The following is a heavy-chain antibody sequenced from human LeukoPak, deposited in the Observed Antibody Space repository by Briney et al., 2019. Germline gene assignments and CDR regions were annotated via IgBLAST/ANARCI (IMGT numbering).Heavy chain of an antibody. J-gene: IGHJ4*02. D-gene: IGHD6-19*01. CDR3: ARDDIAVAGFDY. CDR2: IWYDGSNK. V-gene: IGHV3-33*01. CDR1: GFTFSSYG. Sequence: RRSLRLSCAASGFTFSSYGMHWVRQAPGKGLEWVAVIWYDGSNKYYADSVKGRFTISRDNSKNTLYLQMNSLRAEDTAVYYCARDDIAVAGFDYWGQGTLVTVSS.